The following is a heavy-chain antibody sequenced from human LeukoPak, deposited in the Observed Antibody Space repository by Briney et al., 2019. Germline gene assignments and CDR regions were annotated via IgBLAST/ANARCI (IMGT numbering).Heavy chain of an antibody. J-gene: IGHJ4*02. V-gene: IGHV1-2*02. CDR1: GYTFTGYY. CDR2: INPKSGGT. D-gene: IGHD3-10*01. CDR3: ASTVSYGSGTH. Sequence: ASVKVSCKASGYTFTGYYMYWVRQAPGQGLEWMGWINPKSGGTNYAQKFQGRVTMTRDTSISTAYMELSRLRSDDTAAYYCASTVSYGSGTHWGQGTLVTVSS.